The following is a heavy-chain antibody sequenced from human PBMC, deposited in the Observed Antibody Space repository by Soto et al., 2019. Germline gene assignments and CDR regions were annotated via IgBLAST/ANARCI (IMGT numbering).Heavy chain of an antibody. CDR3: AKTPLYDFWSGYYLSYFDY. CDR1: GXTFSSYS. D-gene: IGHD3-3*01. J-gene: IGHJ4*02. Sequence: GSLRLSCAASGXTFSSYSMIWVRQAPGKGLEWVSAISGSGDSTYYADSVKGRFTISRDNSKNTLYLQMNSLRVEATAVYYCAKTPLYDFWSGYYLSYFDYWGQGTLVTVSS. V-gene: IGHV3-23*01. CDR2: ISGSGDST.